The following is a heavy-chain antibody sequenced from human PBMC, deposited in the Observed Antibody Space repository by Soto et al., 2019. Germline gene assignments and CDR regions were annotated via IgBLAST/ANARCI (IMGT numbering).Heavy chain of an antibody. D-gene: IGHD6-19*01. Sequence: SETLSLTCAVYGGSFSGYYWSWIRQPPGKGLEWIGEINHSGSTNYNPSLKSRVTISVDTSKNQFSLKLSSVTAADTAVYYCARGLVYSSGWYLRLSWFDPWGQGTLVTVS. CDR3: ARGLVYSSGWYLRLSWFDP. CDR1: GGSFSGYY. CDR2: INHSGST. V-gene: IGHV4-34*01. J-gene: IGHJ5*02.